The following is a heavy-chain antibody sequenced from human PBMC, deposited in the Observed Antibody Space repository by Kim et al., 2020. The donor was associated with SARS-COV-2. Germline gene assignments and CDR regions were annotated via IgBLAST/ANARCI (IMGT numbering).Heavy chain of an antibody. V-gene: IGHV4-34*01. CDR1: GGSFSGYY. J-gene: IGHJ6*03. CDR3: ARGPDYGGSVTSYYMDV. D-gene: IGHD3-10*01. Sequence: SETLSLTCAVYGGSFSGYYWSWVRQPPGKGLEWIGDIHQSGSSNYNPSLKSRVSISTDTSKNQFSLRLNSVTAADTAVYYCARGPDYGGSVTSYYMDVWGKGITVTVSS. CDR2: IHQSGSS.